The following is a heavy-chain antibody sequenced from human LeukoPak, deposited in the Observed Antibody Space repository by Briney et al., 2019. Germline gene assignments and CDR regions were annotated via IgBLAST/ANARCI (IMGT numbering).Heavy chain of an antibody. J-gene: IGHJ6*04. CDR2: IYYSGST. V-gene: IGHV4-59*01. CDR3: AGASRHYYGSGALYTGQYYGMDV. D-gene: IGHD3-10*01. CDR1: GGSISSYY. Sequence: SETLSLTCTVSGGSISSYYWSWVRQPPGKGLEWIGYIYYSGSTNYNPSLKSRVTISVDTSKNQLSLKLSSVTAADTAVYYCAGASRHYYGSGALYTGQYYGMDVWGKGTTVTVSS.